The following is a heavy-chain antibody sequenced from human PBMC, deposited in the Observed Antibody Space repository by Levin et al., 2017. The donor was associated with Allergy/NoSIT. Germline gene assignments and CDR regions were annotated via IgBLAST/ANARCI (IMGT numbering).Heavy chain of an antibody. CDR2: IYYSGST. D-gene: IGHD6-13*01. V-gene: IGHV4-31*03. J-gene: IGHJ4*02. CDR3: ARAPTGHSSSWYGEEASAANNYFDY. CDR1: GGSISSGGYY. Sequence: PSETLSLTCTVSGGSISSGGYYWSWIRQHPGKGLEWIGYIYYSGSTYYNPSLKSRVTISVDTSKNQFSLKLSSVTAADTAVYYCARAPTGHSSSWYGEEASAANNYFDYWGQGTLVTVSS.